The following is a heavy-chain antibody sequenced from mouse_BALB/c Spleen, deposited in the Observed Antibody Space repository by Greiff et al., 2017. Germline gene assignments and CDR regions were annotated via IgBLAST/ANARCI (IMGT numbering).Heavy chain of an antibody. D-gene: IGHD1-1*01. Sequence: EVQGVESGGGLVQPGGSRKLSCAASGFTFSSFGMHWVRQAPEKGLEWVAYISSGSSTIYYADTVKGRFTISRDNPKNTLFLQMTSLRSEDTAMYYCASSYYYGSSWFAYWGQGTLVTVSA. V-gene: IGHV5-17*02. CDR2: ISSGSSTI. CDR1: GFTFSSFG. J-gene: IGHJ3*01. CDR3: ASSYYYGSSWFAY.